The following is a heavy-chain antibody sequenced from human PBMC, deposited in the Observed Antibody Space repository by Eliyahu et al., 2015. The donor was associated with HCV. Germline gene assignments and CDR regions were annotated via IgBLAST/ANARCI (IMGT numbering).Heavy chain of an antibody. CDR3: AKAALGGPSGWYRYYDN. CDR1: GFPLTNFA. D-gene: IGHD6-19*01. CDR2: IDDNGIRT. V-gene: IGHV3-23*05. Sequence: EVHLLEPGGHLVQPGRSLRLSCAASGFPLTNFAMSWVRQAPGKGLEWVATIDDNGIRTYYADSVKGRFVISRDTYRDNLYLQLDNVEADDTAVYFCAKAALGGPSGWYRYYDNWGRGTLVTVSS. J-gene: IGHJ4*02.